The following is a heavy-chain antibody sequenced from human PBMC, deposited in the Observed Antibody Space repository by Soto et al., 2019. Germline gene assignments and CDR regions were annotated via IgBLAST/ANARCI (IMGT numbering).Heavy chain of an antibody. D-gene: IGHD3-3*01. V-gene: IGHV4-30-4*01. Sequence: QVQLQESGPGLVKPSQTLSLTCTVSGGSISSGDYYWSWIRQPPGKGLEWIGYIYYSGSTYYNPSLKSRVTISVDPSKNQFSLKLSSVTAADTAVYYCARGKGESTIFGVVIPLDYWGQGTLVTVSS. CDR1: GGSISSGDYY. J-gene: IGHJ4*02. CDR2: IYYSGST. CDR3: ARGKGESTIFGVVIPLDY.